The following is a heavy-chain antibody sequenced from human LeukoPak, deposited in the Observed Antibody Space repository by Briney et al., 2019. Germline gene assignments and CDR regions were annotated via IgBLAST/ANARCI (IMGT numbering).Heavy chain of an antibody. D-gene: IGHD3-22*01. CDR2: ILYSGST. CDR3: ARHGTNDSSGYYYFDY. V-gene: IGHV4-59*08. J-gene: IGHJ4*02. CDR1: GASISSYY. Sequence: SETLSLTCTVSGASISSYYWSWVRQPPGKGLEWIGYILYSGSTNSNPSLKSRLTISVDTSKNQFSLKLSSVTAADTAVYYCARHGTNDSSGYYYFDYWGQGTLVTVSS.